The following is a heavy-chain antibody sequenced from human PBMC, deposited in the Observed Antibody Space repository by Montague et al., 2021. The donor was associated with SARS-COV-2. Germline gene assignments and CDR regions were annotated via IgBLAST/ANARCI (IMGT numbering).Heavy chain of an antibody. V-gene: IGHV4-39*02. D-gene: IGHD3-3*01. J-gene: IGHJ6*02. CDR3: ARDQTVLEWIWYGMDV. Sequence: SETLSLTCTVSGGSISSNNYYWDWIRQPPGKGLEWIGSIYDSGSTYYXXXLKSRVTISVDTSKNHFSLKLNSVTAAGMAVYYCARDQTVLEWIWYGMDVWGPGTTVTVSS. CDR2: IYDSGST. CDR1: GGSISSNNYY.